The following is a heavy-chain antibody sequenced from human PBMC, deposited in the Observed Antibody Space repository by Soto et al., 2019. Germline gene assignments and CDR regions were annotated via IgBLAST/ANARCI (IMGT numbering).Heavy chain of an antibody. J-gene: IGHJ3*02. CDR2: ISWNSGSI. CDR3: AKGQAVVLFDSAFDI. V-gene: IGHV3-9*01. CDR1: GFTFDDYA. D-gene: IGHD2-21*01. Sequence: GGSLRLSCAASGFTFDDYAMHWVRQAPGKGLEWVSGISWNSGSIGYADSVKGRFTISRDNAKNSLYLQMNSLRAEDTALYYCAKGQAVVLFDSAFDIWGQGTMVTVSS.